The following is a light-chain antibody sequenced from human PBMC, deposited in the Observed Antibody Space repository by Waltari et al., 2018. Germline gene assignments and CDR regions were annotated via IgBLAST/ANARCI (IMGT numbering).Light chain of an antibody. CDR3: QAWDSSTAMV. J-gene: IGLJ1*01. CDR1: KLGKKH. V-gene: IGLV3-1*01. CDR2: HDR. Sequence: SFELTQPPSVSVSPGQTANITCSGDKLGKKHVSWYQQKAGQSPVLVMYHDRQRPSGIPDRFSGSNSGNTATLTISGTQAMDEADYYCQAWDSSTAMVFGTGTKVTVL.